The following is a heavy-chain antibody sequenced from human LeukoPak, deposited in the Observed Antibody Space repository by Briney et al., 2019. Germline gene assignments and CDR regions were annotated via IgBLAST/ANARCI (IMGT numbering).Heavy chain of an antibody. CDR1: GFTFSSYG. Sequence: GGSPRLSCAASGFTFSSYGMHWVRQAPGKGLEWVAVIWYDGSNKYYADSVKGRFTISRDNSKNTLYLQMNSLRAEDTAVYYCAKGLSRWAGYFDYWGQGTLVTVSS. V-gene: IGHV3-33*06. D-gene: IGHD6-13*01. CDR3: AKGLSRWAGYFDY. CDR2: IWYDGSNK. J-gene: IGHJ4*02.